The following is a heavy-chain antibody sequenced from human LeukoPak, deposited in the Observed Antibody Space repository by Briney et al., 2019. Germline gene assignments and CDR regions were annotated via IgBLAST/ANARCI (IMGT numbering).Heavy chain of an antibody. V-gene: IGHV3-74*01. J-gene: IGHJ4*02. CDR2: INTDGSST. CDR1: GFTFSGFA. D-gene: IGHD2-2*01. CDR3: ARGERADIVVVPALPGFDY. Sequence: GGSLRLSCAASGFTFSGFALTWVRQAPGKGLEWVSRINTDGSSTSYADSVKGRFTISRDNAKNTLYLQMNSLRAEDTAVYYCARGERADIVVVPALPGFDYWGQGTLVTVSS.